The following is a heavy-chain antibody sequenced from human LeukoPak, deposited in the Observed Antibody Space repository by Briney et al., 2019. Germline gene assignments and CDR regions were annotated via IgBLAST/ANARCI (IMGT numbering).Heavy chain of an antibody. D-gene: IGHD3-10*01. CDR3: ARDTSGKTPGRLDY. Sequence: GGSLRLSCAVSGFTFSSYAMHWVRQAPGKGLEWVAVISYDGSNKYYADSVKGRFTISRDNSKNTLYLQMNSLRAEDTAVYYCARDTSGKTPGRLDYWGQGTLVTVSS. CDR2: ISYDGSNK. V-gene: IGHV3-30*04. J-gene: IGHJ4*02. CDR1: GFTFSSYA.